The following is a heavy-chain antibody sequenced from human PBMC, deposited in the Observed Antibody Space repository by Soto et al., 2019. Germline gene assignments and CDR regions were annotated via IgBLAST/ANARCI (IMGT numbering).Heavy chain of an antibody. D-gene: IGHD6-19*01. J-gene: IGHJ6*02. CDR3: AREGSAPYYYYGMDV. CDR1: GYIFTSYY. V-gene: IGHV1-46*01. Sequence: ASVKVSCKASGYIFTSYYLHWVRQAPGQGLEWMGWINPFDGSRMFAQSFQGRVTFTRDTSTSTVYMELRSLRSDDTAVYYCAREGSAPYYYYGMDVWGQGTTVTVSS. CDR2: INPFDGSR.